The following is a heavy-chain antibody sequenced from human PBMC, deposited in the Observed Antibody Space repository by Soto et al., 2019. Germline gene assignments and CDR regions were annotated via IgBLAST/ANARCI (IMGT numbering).Heavy chain of an antibody. D-gene: IGHD5-12*01. CDR1: GFTFSSYA. Sequence: GGSPRLSCAASGFTFSSYAMHWVRQAPGKGLEWVAVISYDGSNKYYADSVKGRFTISRDNSKNTLYLQMNSLRAEDTAVYYCARDARRGRWLQPSYYFDYWGQGTLVTVSS. V-gene: IGHV3-30-3*01. CDR2: ISYDGSNK. J-gene: IGHJ4*02. CDR3: ARDARRGRWLQPSYYFDY.